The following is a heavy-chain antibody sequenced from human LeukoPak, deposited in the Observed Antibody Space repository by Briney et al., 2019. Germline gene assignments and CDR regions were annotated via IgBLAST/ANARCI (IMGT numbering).Heavy chain of an antibody. D-gene: IGHD3-22*01. CDR3: AKDYDSSGYYQAVAFDI. J-gene: IGHJ3*02. V-gene: IGHV3-7*03. CDR1: GFTFTNYW. CDR2: LKQDGSEK. Sequence: GGSLRLSCAASGFTFTNYWMNWVRQAPGKGLEWVANLKQDGSEKNYVDSVKGRFTISRDNAKNSLYLQMNSLRAEDTALYYCAKDYDSSGYYQAVAFDIWGQGTMVTVSS.